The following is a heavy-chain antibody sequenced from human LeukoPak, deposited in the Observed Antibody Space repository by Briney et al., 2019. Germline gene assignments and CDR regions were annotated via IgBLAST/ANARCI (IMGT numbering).Heavy chain of an antibody. J-gene: IGHJ6*02. CDR1: GGSISSGSYY. CDR3: ASSSGWYGDYYYGMDV. D-gene: IGHD6-19*01. CDR2: IYTSGST. Sequence: SETLSLTCTVSGGSISSGSYYWSWIRQPAGKGLEWIGRIYTSGSTNYNPSLKSRVTISVDTSKNQFSLKLSSVTAADTAVYYCASSSGWYGDYYYGMDVWGQGTTVTVSS. V-gene: IGHV4-61*02.